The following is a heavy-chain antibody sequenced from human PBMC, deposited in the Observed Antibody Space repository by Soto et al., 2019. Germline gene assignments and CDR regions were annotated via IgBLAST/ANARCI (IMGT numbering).Heavy chain of an antibody. V-gene: IGHV1-69*13. D-gene: IGHD5-12*01. Sequence: ASVKVSCKASGGTFSSYAISWVRQAPGQGLEWMGGIIPIFGTANYAQKFQGRVTITADESTSTAYMELSSLRSEDTAVYYCARRDGYEVEQLYYYYYYGMDVWGQGTTVTVSS. CDR1: GGTFSSYA. J-gene: IGHJ6*02. CDR2: IIPIFGTA. CDR3: ARRDGYEVEQLYYYYYYGMDV.